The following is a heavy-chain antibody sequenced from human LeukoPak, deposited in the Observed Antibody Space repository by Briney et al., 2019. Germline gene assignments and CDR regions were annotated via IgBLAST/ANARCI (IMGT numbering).Heavy chain of an antibody. CDR2: ISWNSGSI. V-gene: IGHV3-9*01. CDR3: ALCNETRDWFDL. J-gene: IGHJ5*02. Sequence: XLXXXCAASGFTFDDYAMHWVRQAPGKGLEWVSGISWNSGSIGYANSVKGRFTISGDNAKNSLYLQMDSLRAEDTALYYCALCNETRDWFDLWGQGTLVTVSS. CDR1: GFTFDDYA.